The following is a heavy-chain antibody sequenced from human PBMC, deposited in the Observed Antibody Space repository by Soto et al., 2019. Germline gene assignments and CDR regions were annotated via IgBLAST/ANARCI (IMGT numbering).Heavy chain of an antibody. D-gene: IGHD3-10*01. Sequence: SETLSLTCTVSGYSISSVTYYCSWTLQQPGKGWEGIGYFFYGGNTHCNPSLRTRLPISNDASKNKCSLKLYSVTAADTAVYYCARSRVRGVGTTDFFDYWGQGTLVTVSS. CDR3: ARSRVRGVGTTDFFDY. CDR1: GYSISSVTYY. CDR2: FFYGGNT. J-gene: IGHJ4*02. V-gene: IGHV4-31*03.